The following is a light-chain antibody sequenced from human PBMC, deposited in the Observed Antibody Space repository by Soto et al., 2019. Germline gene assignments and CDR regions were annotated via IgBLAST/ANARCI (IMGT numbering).Light chain of an antibody. V-gene: IGKV1-6*01. CDR3: VPQYDSPPT. CDR1: QGIRND. Sequence: AIQMTQSPSSLSASVGDRVTLTCRASQGIRNDLGGSQQKPGIAPKFLIYAASNLQSRVPSRFSSSGSGTDFTLTVSSLEPEDFATYYCVPQYDSPPTFGQGTNVEVK. J-gene: IGKJ1*01. CDR2: AAS.